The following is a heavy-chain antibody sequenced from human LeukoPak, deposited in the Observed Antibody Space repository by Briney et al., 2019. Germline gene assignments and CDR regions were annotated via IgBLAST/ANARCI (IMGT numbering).Heavy chain of an antibody. J-gene: IGHJ5*02. Sequence: ASVKVSCKACGYTFTSYAMNWVRQAPGQGLEWMGWINTNTGNPTYAQGFTGRFVFSLDTSVSTAYLQISSLKAEDTAVYYCARTYGSGSYRWFDPWGQGTLVTVSS. D-gene: IGHD3-10*01. CDR3: ARTYGSGSYRWFDP. V-gene: IGHV7-4-1*02. CDR1: GYTFTSYA. CDR2: INTNTGNP.